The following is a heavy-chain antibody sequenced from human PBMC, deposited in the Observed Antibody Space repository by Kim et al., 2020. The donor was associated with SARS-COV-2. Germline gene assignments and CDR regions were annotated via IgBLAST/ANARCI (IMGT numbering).Heavy chain of an antibody. CDR3: ARVLAAAGAVDY. D-gene: IGHD6-13*01. CDR1: GGSVSSGSYY. Sequence: SETLSLTCTVSGGSVSSGSYYWSWIRQPPGKGLEWIGYIYYSGSTNYNPSLKSRVTISVDTSKNQFSLKLSSVTAADTAVYYCARVLAAAGAVDYWGQGTLVTVSS. J-gene: IGHJ4*02. CDR2: IYYSGST. V-gene: IGHV4-61*01.